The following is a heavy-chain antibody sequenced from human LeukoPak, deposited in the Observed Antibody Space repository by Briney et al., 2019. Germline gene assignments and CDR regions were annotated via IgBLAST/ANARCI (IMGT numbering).Heavy chain of an antibody. CDR1: GGSISSYY. Sequence: PSETLSLTCTVSGGSISSYYWSWIRQPPGKGLEWIGYIYYSGSTNYNPSLKSRVTISVDTSKNQFSLKLSSVTAADTAVYYCAREVSSSWYRYFNLWGRGTLVTVSS. CDR2: IYYSGST. CDR3: AREVSSSWYRYFNL. D-gene: IGHD6-13*01. V-gene: IGHV4-59*01. J-gene: IGHJ2*01.